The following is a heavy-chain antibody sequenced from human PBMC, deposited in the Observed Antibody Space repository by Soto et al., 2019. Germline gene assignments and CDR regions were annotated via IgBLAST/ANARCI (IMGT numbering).Heavy chain of an antibody. CDR2: IIPIYGTA. V-gene: IGHV1-69*01. Sequence: QVQLVQSGAEVKKPGSSVKVSCKAAGGTFSSYAISWVRQAPGQGLEWMGGIIPIYGTANYAQKFQGRVTITADESTSTAYMELSSLRSEDTTVYYCARLLAPVYGMDVWGPGTTVTVSS. J-gene: IGHJ6*02. CDR3: ARLLAPVYGMDV. CDR1: GGTFSSYA.